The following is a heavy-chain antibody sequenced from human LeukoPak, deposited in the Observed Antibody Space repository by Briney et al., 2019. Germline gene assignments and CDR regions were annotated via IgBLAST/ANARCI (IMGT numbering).Heavy chain of an antibody. V-gene: IGHV4-34*01. Sequence: SETLSLTCAVSGGSFSKYYWSWIRQPPGKGPEWIGDINHTGSTKYNPSLTSRVTIAMDTSKNQFSLKLSSVTAADTAVYFCARALPFGYVWGSYRSDTKTTFDYWGQGTLVTVSS. J-gene: IGHJ4*02. CDR1: GGSFSKYY. CDR3: ARALPFGYVWGSYRSDTKTTFDY. CDR2: INHTGST. D-gene: IGHD3-16*02.